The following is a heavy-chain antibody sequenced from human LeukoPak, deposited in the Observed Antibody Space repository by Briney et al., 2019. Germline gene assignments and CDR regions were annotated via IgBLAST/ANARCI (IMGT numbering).Heavy chain of an antibody. Sequence: SETLSLTCTVSGGSISNYYWSWIRQPAGAGLEWIGRIYTSGSTNYNPSLKSRVTMSVDTSRNQLSLKLSSVTAADTAVYYCAGTLVPAAGQFDPWGQGTLVTVSS. CDR1: GGSISNYY. CDR3: AGTLVPAAGQFDP. J-gene: IGHJ5*02. D-gene: IGHD2-2*01. CDR2: IYTSGST. V-gene: IGHV4-4*07.